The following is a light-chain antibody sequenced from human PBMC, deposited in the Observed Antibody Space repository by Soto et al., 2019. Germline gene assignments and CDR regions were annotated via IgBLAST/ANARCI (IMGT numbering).Light chain of an antibody. V-gene: IGKV3-11*01. J-gene: IGKJ1*01. CDR2: DAS. Sequence: EIVLTQSPATLSLSPGERATLSCRASHSVDCNLAWYQQKPGQPPRLLMYDASNRATGIPARFSGSGSGTDFTLTISSLEPEDFAIYYCQQRNTCPLTFGQGTRVEIK. CDR3: QQRNTCPLT. CDR1: HSVDCN.